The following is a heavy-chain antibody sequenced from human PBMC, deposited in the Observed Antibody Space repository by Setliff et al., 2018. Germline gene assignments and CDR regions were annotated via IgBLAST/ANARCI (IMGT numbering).Heavy chain of an antibody. CDR3: ARGIPRLTYTIFGVVKGYYMDV. D-gene: IGHD3-3*01. CDR2: MNPNSGNT. V-gene: IGHV1-8*03. CDR1: GDTFSTYA. J-gene: IGHJ6*03. Sequence: GASVKVSCKASGDTFSTYALNWVRQATGQGLEWMGWMNPNSGNTGYAQKFQGRVTITRNTSISTAYMELSSLRSEDTAVYYCARGIPRLTYTIFGVVKGYYMDVWGKGTTVTVSS.